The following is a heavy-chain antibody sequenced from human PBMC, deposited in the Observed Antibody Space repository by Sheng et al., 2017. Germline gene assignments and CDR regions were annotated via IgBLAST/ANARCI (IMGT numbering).Heavy chain of an antibody. V-gene: IGHV3-23*04. CDR1: GFTFSQLC. J-gene: IGHJ4*02. CDR3: AKEPHTAMVHFDY. CDR2: ISGSGGST. D-gene: IGHD5-18*01. Sequence: EVQLVESGGGLVQPGGSLRLSCAASGFTFSQLCHELGPPGSREGAWSGSSAISGSGGSTYYADSVKGRFTISRDNSKNTLYLQMNSLRAEDTAVYYCAKEPHTAMVHFDYWGQGTLVTVSS.